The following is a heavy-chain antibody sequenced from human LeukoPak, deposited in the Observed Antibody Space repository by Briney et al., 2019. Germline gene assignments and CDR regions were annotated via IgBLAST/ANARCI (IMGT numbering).Heavy chain of an antibody. CDR3: ARGVAVLYGMDV. J-gene: IGHJ6*02. V-gene: IGHV4-59*01. CDR1: GGSISSYY. Sequence: PSETLSLTCTVSGGSISSYYWSWIRQPPGKGLEWIGYIYSSGSTNYNPSLKSRVTISVDTSKNQFSLKLSSVTAADTAVYYCARGVAVLYGMDVWGQGTTVTVSS. D-gene: IGHD6-19*01. CDR2: IYSSGST.